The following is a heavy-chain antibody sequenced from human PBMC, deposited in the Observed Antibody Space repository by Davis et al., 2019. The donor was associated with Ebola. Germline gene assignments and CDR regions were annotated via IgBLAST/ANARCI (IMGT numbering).Heavy chain of an antibody. Sequence: GESLKISCKGSGYSFSDYWIGWVRQMPGKGLEWMGVVYPADSDIRYSPSFQGPVTISVDKSISTAYLQWSSLKASDTAMYYCAKGYCSGGRCYSGSDYWGQGTLVTVSS. J-gene: IGHJ4*02. V-gene: IGHV5-51*01. CDR1: GYSFSDYW. D-gene: IGHD2-15*01. CDR3: AKGYCSGGRCYSGSDY. CDR2: VYPADSDI.